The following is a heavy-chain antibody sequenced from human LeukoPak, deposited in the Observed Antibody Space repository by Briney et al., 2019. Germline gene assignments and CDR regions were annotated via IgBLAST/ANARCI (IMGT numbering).Heavy chain of an antibody. Sequence: GGSLRPSCAASGFTFSSYAMSWVRQAPGKGLEWVSAISGSGGSTYYADSVKGRFTISRDNSKNTLYLQMNSLRAEDTAVYYCAKSGGYYDSSGYRLAFADYWGQGTLVTVSS. CDR1: GFTFSSYA. V-gene: IGHV3-23*01. J-gene: IGHJ4*02. CDR2: ISGSGGST. CDR3: AKSGGYYDSSGYRLAFADY. D-gene: IGHD3-22*01.